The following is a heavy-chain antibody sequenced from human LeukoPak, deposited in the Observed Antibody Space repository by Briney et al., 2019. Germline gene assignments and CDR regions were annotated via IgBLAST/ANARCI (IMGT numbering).Heavy chain of an antibody. CDR3: AAVGGTWSHGY. D-gene: IGHD6-19*01. V-gene: IGHV3-21*01. CDR1: GFTFGDYA. J-gene: IGHJ4*02. Sequence: GGSLRLSCTASGFTFGDYAMNWVRQAPGKGREWVSSISSSANFIYYADSVKGRFTISRDNAQNSLYLQMNSLRGDDTAVYFCAAVGGTWSHGYWGQGTLVTVSS. CDR2: ISSSANFI.